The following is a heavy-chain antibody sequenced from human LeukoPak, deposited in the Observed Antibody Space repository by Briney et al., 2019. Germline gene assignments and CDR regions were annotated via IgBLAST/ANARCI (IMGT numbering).Heavy chain of an antibody. Sequence: PSETLSLTCAVYGGSFSGYYWSWIRQPPGKGLEGIGEINHSGSTNYNPSLKSRVNISVDTSKNQFSLKLSSMTAADTAVYYCARVGRKRITIFGVVRAPFDYWGQGTLVTVSS. J-gene: IGHJ4*02. CDR3: ARVGRKRITIFGVVRAPFDY. CDR1: GGSFSGYY. D-gene: IGHD3-3*01. V-gene: IGHV4-34*01. CDR2: INHSGST.